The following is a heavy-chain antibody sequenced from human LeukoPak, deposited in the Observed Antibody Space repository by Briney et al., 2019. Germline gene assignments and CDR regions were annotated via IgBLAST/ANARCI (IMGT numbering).Heavy chain of an antibody. CDR1: GGSLSTYS. V-gene: IGHV4-59*12. Sequence: SETLSLTCSVSGGSLSTYSWSWVRQSPGKRLEWIGYIYYGGTTNYNPSLKSRVTISVDTSQSQFSLKLSSVTAADTAVYFCARGPFGVWGTYRYKGYFDYWGQGTLVTVSS. J-gene: IGHJ4*02. D-gene: IGHD3-16*02. CDR2: IYYGGTT. CDR3: ARGPFGVWGTYRYKGYFDY.